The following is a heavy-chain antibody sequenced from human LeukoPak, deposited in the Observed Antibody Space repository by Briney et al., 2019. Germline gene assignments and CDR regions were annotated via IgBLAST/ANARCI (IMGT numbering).Heavy chain of an antibody. V-gene: IGHV3-74*01. J-gene: IGHJ4*02. D-gene: IGHD6-13*01. CDR2: INIGGSST. CDR1: GFTFSSYW. Sequence: GGSLRLSCAASGFTFSSYWMHWVRQAPGKGLVWVSRINIGGSSTSYADSVKGRFTISRDNAKNTLYLQMNSLRAEDTAVYYCARSGIAQPEYYFDYWGQGTLVTVSS. CDR3: ARSGIAQPEYYFDY.